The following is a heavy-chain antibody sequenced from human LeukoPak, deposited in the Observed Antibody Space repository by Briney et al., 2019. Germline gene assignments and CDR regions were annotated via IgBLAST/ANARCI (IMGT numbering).Heavy chain of an antibody. CDR3: ARYVSSVATAAPGHWGVDV. CDR2: INPNTGDI. V-gene: IGHV1-2*02. J-gene: IGHJ6*02. Sequence: ASVKVSCMTSGYTFTGYYIHWVRQAPGQGLESLGWINPNTGDINYAQTFQGRFTTTRDTSISKAYMELSSLRSDDTGAYYCARYVSSVATAAPGHWGVDVWGQGTTVTVSS. CDR1: GYTFTGYY. D-gene: IGHD6-13*01.